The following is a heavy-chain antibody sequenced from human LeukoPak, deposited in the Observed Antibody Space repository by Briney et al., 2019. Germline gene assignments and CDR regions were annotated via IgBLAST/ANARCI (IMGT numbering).Heavy chain of an antibody. CDR1: GFTFSQYC. CDR2: IKQDGYEK. CDR3: AREVPNYDFWSGYNYNGMDV. D-gene: IGHD3-3*01. Sequence: GGSLRLSCAASGFTFSQYCMNWVRQAPGKGLEWVANIKQDGYEKYYVDSVKGRFTISRDSAKNSLYLHMNSLRAEDTAVYYCAREVPNYDFWSGYNYNGMDVWGQGTTVAVSS. J-gene: IGHJ6*02. V-gene: IGHV3-7*01.